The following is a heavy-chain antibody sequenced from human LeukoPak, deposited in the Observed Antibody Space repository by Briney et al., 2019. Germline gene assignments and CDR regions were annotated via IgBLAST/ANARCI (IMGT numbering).Heavy chain of an antibody. CDR3: ASSGSSGWWNYYYMDV. V-gene: IGHV4-38-2*02. CDR1: GYSISSGYY. CDR2: IYHSGST. D-gene: IGHD6-19*01. J-gene: IGHJ6*03. Sequence: SETLSLTCTVSGYSISSGYYWGWIRQPPGKGLEWIGSIYHSGSTYYNPSLKSRVTMSVDTSKNQFSLKLSSVTAADTAVYYCASSGSSGWWNYYYMDVWGKGTTVTVSS.